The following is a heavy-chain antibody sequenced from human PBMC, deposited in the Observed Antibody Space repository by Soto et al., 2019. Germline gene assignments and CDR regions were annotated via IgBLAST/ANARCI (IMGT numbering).Heavy chain of an antibody. V-gene: IGHV3-33*01. CDR1: GFTFSSYG. Sequence: QVQLVESVGGVVQPGRSLRLSCAASGFTFSSYGMHWVRQAPGKGLEWEAVIWYDGSNKYYADSVKGRFTVSRDNSKNTLCLQMNSLRAEDTAVYYCAREHGVDYDILTGYTVFDYWGQGTLVTVSS. D-gene: IGHD3-9*01. CDR3: AREHGVDYDILTGYTVFDY. J-gene: IGHJ4*02. CDR2: IWYDGSNK.